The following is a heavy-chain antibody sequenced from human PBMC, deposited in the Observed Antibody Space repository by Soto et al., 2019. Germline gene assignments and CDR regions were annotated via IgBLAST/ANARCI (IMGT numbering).Heavy chain of an antibody. CDR3: ARGDLLGYSSGWYGGSDY. CDR1: GFTFRSYA. D-gene: IGHD6-19*01. CDR2: ISYDGSNK. V-gene: IGHV3-30-3*01. J-gene: IGHJ4*02. Sequence: PGGSLRLSCAASGFTFRSYAMSWVRQAPDKGLEWVAVISYDGSNKYYADSVKGRFTISRDNSKNTLYLQMNSLRAEDTAVYYCARGDLLGYSSGWYGGSDYWGQGTLVTVSS.